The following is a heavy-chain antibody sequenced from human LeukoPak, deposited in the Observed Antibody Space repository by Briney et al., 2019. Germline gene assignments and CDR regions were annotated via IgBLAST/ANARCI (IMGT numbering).Heavy chain of an antibody. CDR1: GFTFSSYG. Sequence: PGGSLRLSCAASGFTFSSYGMHWVRQAPGKGLEWVAVISYDGSNKYYADSVKGRFTISRDNSKNTLYLQMNSLRAEDTAAYYCAKDGTSPYPMIPYYFDYWGQGTLVTVSS. CDR2: ISYDGSNK. V-gene: IGHV3-30*18. J-gene: IGHJ4*02. CDR3: AKDGTSPYPMIPYYFDY. D-gene: IGHD2-8*01.